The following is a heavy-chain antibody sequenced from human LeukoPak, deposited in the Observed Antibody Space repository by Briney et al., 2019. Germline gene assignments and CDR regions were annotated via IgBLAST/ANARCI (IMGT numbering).Heavy chain of an antibody. Sequence: SETLSLTCTVSGGSISSSSYYWSWIRQPPGKGLEWIGYIYYSGSTNYNPSLKSRVTISVDTSKNQFSLKLSSVTAADTAVYYCARDHGDYLEGISEAFDIWGQGTMVTVSS. CDR2: IYYSGST. D-gene: IGHD4-17*01. J-gene: IGHJ3*02. V-gene: IGHV4-61*01. CDR1: GGSISSSSYY. CDR3: ARDHGDYLEGISEAFDI.